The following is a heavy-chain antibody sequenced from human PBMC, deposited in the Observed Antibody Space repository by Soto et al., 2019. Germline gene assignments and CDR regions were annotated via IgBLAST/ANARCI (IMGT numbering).Heavy chain of an antibody. Sequence: SETLSLTCTVSGGSISSYYWSWIRQPPGKGLEWIGYIYYSGSTNYNPSLKSRVTISVDTSKNQFSLKLSSVTAADTAVYYCARATQYSSSWYEVGFYFDYWGQGTLVTV. CDR1: GGSISSYY. V-gene: IGHV4-59*01. CDR3: ARATQYSSSWYEVGFYFDY. D-gene: IGHD6-13*01. CDR2: IYYSGST. J-gene: IGHJ4*02.